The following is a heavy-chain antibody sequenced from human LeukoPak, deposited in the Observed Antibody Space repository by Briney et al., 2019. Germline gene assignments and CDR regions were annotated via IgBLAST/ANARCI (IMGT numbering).Heavy chain of an antibody. Sequence: PGGSLRLSCAASGFTFSSYWMSWVRQAPGKGLEWVANIKQDGSEKYYVDSVKGRFTISRDNAKNSLYLQMNSLRAEDTAVYYCARVGTTVTKEDYFDYWGQGTLVTVSS. J-gene: IGHJ4*02. D-gene: IGHD4-17*01. CDR2: IKQDGSEK. CDR3: ARVGTTVTKEDYFDY. V-gene: IGHV3-7*01. CDR1: GFTFSSYW.